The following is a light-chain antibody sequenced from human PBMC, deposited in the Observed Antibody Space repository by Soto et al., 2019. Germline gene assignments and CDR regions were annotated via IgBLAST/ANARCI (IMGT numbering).Light chain of an antibody. CDR3: QQYGSSLLVT. CDR2: GAS. Sequence: EIVLTQSPGTLSLSPGERATLSCRASQSVSSSYLAWYQQKPGQAPRLLIYGASSRATGIPDRLSGSGSGTDFTLTISRLEPEDFAVYYCQQYGSSLLVTFGPGTKVDIK. CDR1: QSVSSSY. J-gene: IGKJ3*01. V-gene: IGKV3-20*01.